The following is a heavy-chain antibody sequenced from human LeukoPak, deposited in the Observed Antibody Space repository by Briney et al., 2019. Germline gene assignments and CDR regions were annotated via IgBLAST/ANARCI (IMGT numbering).Heavy chain of an antibody. D-gene: IGHD3-9*01. CDR3: ARLYISTAPHFDY. CDR1: GDSISSYY. CDR2: IYYSGST. Sequence: PSETLSLTCTVSGDSISSYYWSWIRQPPGKGLEWIGYIYYSGSTNYNPSLKSRVTISVDTSKNQFSLKLSSVTAADTAVYYCARLYISTAPHFDYWGQGTLVTVSS. J-gene: IGHJ4*02. V-gene: IGHV4-59*01.